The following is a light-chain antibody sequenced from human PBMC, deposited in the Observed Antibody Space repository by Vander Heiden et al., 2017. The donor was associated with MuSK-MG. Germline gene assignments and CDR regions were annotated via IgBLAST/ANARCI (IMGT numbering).Light chain of an antibody. Sequence: DIQMTQPPSSLSASVGDRVTITCRASQSISSYLNWYQQKPGKAPKLLIYAASSLQSGVPSRFSGSGYGTDFTLTISSRQPEDFAPYYCQQNDSNPPITFGQGTLLEIK. CDR3: QQNDSNPPIT. CDR2: AAS. CDR1: QSISSY. V-gene: IGKV1-39*01. J-gene: IGKJ5*01.